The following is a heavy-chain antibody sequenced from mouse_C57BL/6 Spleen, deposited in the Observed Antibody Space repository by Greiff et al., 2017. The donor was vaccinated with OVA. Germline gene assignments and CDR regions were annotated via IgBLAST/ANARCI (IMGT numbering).Heavy chain of an antibody. CDR3: AREEYGYWYFDV. Sequence: QVQLQQSGAELVKPGASVKMSCKASGYTFTSYWITWVKQRPGQGLEWIGDIYPGSGSTNYNEKFKSKATLTVDTSSSTAYMQLSSLTSEDSAVYYCAREEYGYWYFDVWGTGTTVTVSS. CDR1: GYTFTSYW. V-gene: IGHV1-55*01. J-gene: IGHJ1*03. CDR2: IYPGSGST. D-gene: IGHD5-2*01.